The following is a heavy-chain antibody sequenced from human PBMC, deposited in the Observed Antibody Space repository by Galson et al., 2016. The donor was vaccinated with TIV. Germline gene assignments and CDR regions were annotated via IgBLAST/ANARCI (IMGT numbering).Heavy chain of an antibody. Sequence: SVKVSCKASGYIFTNYYIHWVRQAPGQGLEWMGWNNADSGGTIYAQKFQGRVAMTRDTSINTAYRELSGMKSDDTAVYYCARVNWARAFDYWGQGALVTVSS. J-gene: IGHJ4*02. V-gene: IGHV1-2*02. CDR1: GYIFTNYY. CDR3: ARVNWARAFDY. D-gene: IGHD7-27*01. CDR2: NNADSGGT.